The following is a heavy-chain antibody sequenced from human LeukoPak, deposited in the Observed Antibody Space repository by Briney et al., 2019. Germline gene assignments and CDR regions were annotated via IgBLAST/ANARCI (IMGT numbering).Heavy chain of an antibody. Sequence: PSETLSLTCAVYGGSFSGYYWSWIRQPPGKGLEWIEEINHSGSTNYNPSLKSRVTISVDTSKNQFSLKLSSVTAADTAVYYCARRVGYYDFWSGYYTGHFDYWGQGTLVTVSS. V-gene: IGHV4-34*01. CDR3: ARRVGYYDFWSGYYTGHFDY. CDR1: GGSFSGYY. D-gene: IGHD3-3*01. CDR2: INHSGST. J-gene: IGHJ4*02.